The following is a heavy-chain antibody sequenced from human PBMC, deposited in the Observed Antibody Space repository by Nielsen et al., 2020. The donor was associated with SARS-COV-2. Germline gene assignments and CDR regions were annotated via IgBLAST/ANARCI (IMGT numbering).Heavy chain of an antibody. CDR1: GGSISSGDYY. D-gene: IGHD2-2*02. CDR2: IYYSGST. CDR3: AREEEDIVVVPAAIGEYYYYYYMDV. V-gene: IGHV4-30-4*02. J-gene: IGHJ6*03. Sequence: SETLSLTCTVSGGSISSGDYYWSWIRQPPGKGLEWIGYIYYSGSTHYNPSLKSRVTISVDTSKNQFSLKLSSVTAADTAVYYCAREEEDIVVVPAAIGEYYYYYYMDVWGKGTTVTVSS.